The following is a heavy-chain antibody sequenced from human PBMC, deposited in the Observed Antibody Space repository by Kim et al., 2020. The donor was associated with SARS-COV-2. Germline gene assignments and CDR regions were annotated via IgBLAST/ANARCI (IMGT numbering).Heavy chain of an antibody. CDR3: AKHPSYYAYFDY. V-gene: IGHV4-59*08. J-gene: IGHJ4*02. CDR2: IYYSGST. CDR1: GGSISSYY. Sequence: SETLSLTCTVSGGSISSYYWSWIRQPPGKGLEWIGYIYYSGSTNYNPSLKSRVTISVDTSKNQFSLKVSSVTAAATAVYYCAKHPSYYAYFDYWGQGTLV. D-gene: IGHD1-26*01.